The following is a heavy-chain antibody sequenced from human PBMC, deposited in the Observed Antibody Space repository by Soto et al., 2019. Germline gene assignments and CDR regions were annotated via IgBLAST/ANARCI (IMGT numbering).Heavy chain of an antibody. D-gene: IGHD6-13*01. CDR1: GFTFINYA. CDR3: AKDTYSSSWYF. CDR2: ISNRGSDT. Sequence: GGSLRLSCAGSGFTFINYAMTWVRQAPGKGLEWVSSISNRGSDTYYVDSVKGRFTISRDNSKNTLYLQMNSMRAEDTAVYYCAKDTYSSSWYFWGQGTLVTVSS. J-gene: IGHJ4*02. V-gene: IGHV3-23*01.